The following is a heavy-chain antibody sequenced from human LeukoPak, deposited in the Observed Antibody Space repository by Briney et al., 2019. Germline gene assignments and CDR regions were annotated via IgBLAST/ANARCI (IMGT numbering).Heavy chain of an antibody. D-gene: IGHD2-2*02. CDR2: ISYDGSNK. CDR1: GFTFSSYA. Sequence: GRSLRLSCAASGFTFSSYAMHWVRQAPGKGLEWVAVISYDGSNKYYADSVKGRFTISRDNSKNTLYLQMNSLRAEDTAVYYCARDLGHCSSTSCYRDGMDVWGQGTTVTASS. J-gene: IGHJ6*02. CDR3: ARDLGHCSSTSCYRDGMDV. V-gene: IGHV3-30-3*01.